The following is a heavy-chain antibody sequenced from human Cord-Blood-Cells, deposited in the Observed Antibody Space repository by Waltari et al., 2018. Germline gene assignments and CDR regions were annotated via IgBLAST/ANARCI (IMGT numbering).Heavy chain of an antibody. D-gene: IGHD2-15*01. CDR1: GGTFSSYA. Sequence: QVQLVQSGAEVKKPGSSVKVSCKASGGTFSSYAISWVRQAPGQGLEWMGGIIPIFGTANYAQKCQGRVTINADKSTSTAYMELSSLRSEDTAVYYCARVEDGNYYYYYGMDVWGQGTTVTVSS. CDR3: ARVEDGNYYYYYGMDV. CDR2: IIPIFGTA. J-gene: IGHJ6*02. V-gene: IGHV1-69*06.